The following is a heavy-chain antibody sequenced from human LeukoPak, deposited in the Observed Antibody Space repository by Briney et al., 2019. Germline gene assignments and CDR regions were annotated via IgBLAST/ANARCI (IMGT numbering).Heavy chain of an antibody. D-gene: IGHD2-21*02. J-gene: IGHJ4*02. CDR3: AKGSECGGDCYIPSDFDY. V-gene: IGHV3-23*01. Sequence: QPGGSLRPSCAASGFTFSSYAMHWVRQAPGKGLEWVSAISGSGGSTYYADSVKGRFTISRDNSKNTLYLQMNSLRAEDTAVYYCAKGSECGGDCYIPSDFDYWGQGTLVTVSS. CDR2: ISGSGGST. CDR1: GFTFSSYA.